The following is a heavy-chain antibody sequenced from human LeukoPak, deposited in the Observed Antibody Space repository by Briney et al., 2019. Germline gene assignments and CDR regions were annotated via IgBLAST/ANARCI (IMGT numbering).Heavy chain of an antibody. V-gene: IGHV3-23*01. CDR3: AKADIVERSFDY. D-gene: IGHD5-12*01. Sequence: QSGGSLRLSCAASGFTFSIYAMSWVRQAPGKGLEWVSAISGSGGSTYYADSVKGRFTISRDNSKNTLYLQMNSLRAEDTAVYYCAKADIVERSFDYWGQGTLVTVSP. CDR1: GFTFSIYA. J-gene: IGHJ4*02. CDR2: ISGSGGST.